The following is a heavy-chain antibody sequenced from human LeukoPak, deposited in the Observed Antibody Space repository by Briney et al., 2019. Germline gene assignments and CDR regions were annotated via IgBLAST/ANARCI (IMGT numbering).Heavy chain of an antibody. J-gene: IGHJ1*01. CDR1: GYSFTNYW. Sequence: GESLKISCKGSGYSFTNYWVAWVRQMPGKGLEWMGIIYPGDFDTRYSPPLQGQVTMSADKSISTAYLQLNNLKASDTAAYYCARARQSGSYAGFSHWGQGTLVTVSS. V-gene: IGHV5-51*01. CDR2: IYPGDFDT. D-gene: IGHD3-16*01. CDR3: ARARQSGSYAGFSH.